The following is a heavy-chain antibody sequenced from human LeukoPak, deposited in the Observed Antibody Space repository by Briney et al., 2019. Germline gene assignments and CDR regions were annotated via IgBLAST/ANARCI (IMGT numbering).Heavy chain of an antibody. Sequence: PGGSLRLSCAASGFTFSDAWMSWVRQAPGKGLEWVGRIKSNTDGGTTDYAAPVRGRFAISRDDSKNTLYLQMNSLKSEDTAVYYCATPITVDGSSGSTVPFDYWGQGTLVTVSS. CDR1: GFTFSDAW. CDR3: ATPITVDGSSGSTVPFDY. D-gene: IGHD6-13*01. J-gene: IGHJ4*02. V-gene: IGHV3-15*01. CDR2: IKSNTDGGTT.